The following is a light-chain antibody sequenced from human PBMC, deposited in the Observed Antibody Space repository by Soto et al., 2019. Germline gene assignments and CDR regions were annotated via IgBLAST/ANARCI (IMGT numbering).Light chain of an antibody. Sequence: QSALTQPASVSGSPGQSITISCTGTSSDVGGYNYVSWYQQHPGKAPKLMIYEVSNRPSGVSNRFSGSKSGNTASLTISGLQAEDKADYYCSSYTSSTVVFGGGTKMTVL. CDR2: EVS. V-gene: IGLV2-14*01. J-gene: IGLJ2*01. CDR3: SSYTSSTVV. CDR1: SSDVGGYNY.